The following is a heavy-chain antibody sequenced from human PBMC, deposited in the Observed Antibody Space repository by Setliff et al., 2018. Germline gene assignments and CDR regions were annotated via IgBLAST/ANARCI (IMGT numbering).Heavy chain of an antibody. CDR3: VRSSAPQIVLAADFDR. Sequence: ASVKVSCKTSGYTFTNFGISWVRQAPGQGLEWLGSISPYTGNTNYPERLQGRITMTTDTLTSTVYIELRSLRPDDTALYYCVRSSAPQIVLAADFDRWGQGTLVTVSS. CDR1: GYTFTNFG. CDR2: ISPYTGNT. D-gene: IGHD2-8*02. J-gene: IGHJ4*02. V-gene: IGHV1-18*01.